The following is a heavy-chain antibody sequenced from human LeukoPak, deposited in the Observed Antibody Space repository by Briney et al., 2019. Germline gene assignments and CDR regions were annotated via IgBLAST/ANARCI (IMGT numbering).Heavy chain of an antibody. Sequence: GGSLRLSCAASGFTFSGYYMSWIRQAPGKGLEWVSYISSSGNTVYYADSVKGRFTISRDNAKNSLYLQINSLRAEDTAVYYCARTLRGDYWGQGTLVTVSS. D-gene: IGHD5-12*01. CDR3: ARTLRGDY. V-gene: IGHV3-11*01. CDR1: GFTFSGYY. J-gene: IGHJ4*02. CDR2: ISSSGNTV.